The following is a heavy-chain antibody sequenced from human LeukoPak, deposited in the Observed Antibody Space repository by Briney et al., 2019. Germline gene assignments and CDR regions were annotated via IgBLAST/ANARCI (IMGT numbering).Heavy chain of an antibody. D-gene: IGHD5-12*01. J-gene: IGHJ4*02. CDR1: GFTFSNYA. Sequence: GGSLRLSCAASGFTFSNYAMTWVRQAQGKGLQWVSAITGSSGTTYYADSVKGRFAISRDNSKNTLYLQMNSLRAEDTAVYYCATLMRGPTGYSGYGGEDYWGQGTLVTVSS. CDR2: ITGSSGTT. CDR3: ATLMRGPTGYSGYGGEDY. V-gene: IGHV3-23*01.